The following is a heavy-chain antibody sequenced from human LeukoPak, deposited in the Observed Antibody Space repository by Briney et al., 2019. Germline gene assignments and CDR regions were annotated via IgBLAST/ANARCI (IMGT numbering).Heavy chain of an antibody. V-gene: IGHV3-53*01. CDR1: GGSFSGYY. D-gene: IGHD3-22*01. J-gene: IGHJ3*02. CDR2: IYSGGST. CDR3: ARDGFSSGYPYDAFDI. Sequence: ETLSLTCAVYGGSFSGYYWSWVRQAPGKGLEWVSVIYSGGSTYYADSVKGRFTISRDNSKNTLYLQMNSLRAEDTAVYYCARDGFSSGYPYDAFDIWGQGTMVTVSS.